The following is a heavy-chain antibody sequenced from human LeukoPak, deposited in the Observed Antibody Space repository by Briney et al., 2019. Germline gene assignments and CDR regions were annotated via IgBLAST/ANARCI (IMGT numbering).Heavy chain of an antibody. V-gene: IGHV4-59*01. J-gene: IGHJ4*02. D-gene: IGHD1-26*01. CDR1: RGSISSDS. CDR3: AREASGTFFN. CDR2: IHFGGST. Sequence: SETLSLTCSVSRGSISSDSWTWIRQPPGKTLEWVGKIHFGGSTNYNPSLRGRVTISVDNFRKYFSLRLTSVTSADTAVYYCAREASGTFFNWGQGTLVSVSS.